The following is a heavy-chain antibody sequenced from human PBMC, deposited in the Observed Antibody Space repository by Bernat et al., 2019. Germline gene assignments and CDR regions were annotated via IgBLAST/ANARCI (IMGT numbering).Heavy chain of an antibody. CDR3: AKCIVASGRSLYSHYGMDV. CDR1: GFNFCGYW. J-gene: IGHJ6*02. V-gene: IGHV3-7*02. D-gene: IGHD6-13*01. Sequence: EVQLVESGGGLVQPGGSLRLSCAASGFNFCGYWMTWVRQAPGKGLEWVANIKQDGSERFYVDSVKGRFTISRDNAKNSLYLQMTSLRAEDTAVYYCAKCIVASGRSLYSHYGMDVGGQGTTVTVSS. CDR2: IKQDGSER.